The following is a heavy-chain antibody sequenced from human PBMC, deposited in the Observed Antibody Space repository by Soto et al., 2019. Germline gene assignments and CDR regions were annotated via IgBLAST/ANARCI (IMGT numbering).Heavy chain of an antibody. Sequence: ASVKVSCKTSGGTFSSHAINWVRQAPGQGLEWMGGIIPMFGTTDYAQKFKGRVTISADESTSTAYMELSSLRSEDAAVYYCARAAIHGSSWYFWFDPWGQGTLVTVSS. J-gene: IGHJ5*02. CDR1: GGTFSSHA. CDR3: ARAAIHGSSWYFWFDP. V-gene: IGHV1-69*13. D-gene: IGHD6-13*01. CDR2: IIPMFGTT.